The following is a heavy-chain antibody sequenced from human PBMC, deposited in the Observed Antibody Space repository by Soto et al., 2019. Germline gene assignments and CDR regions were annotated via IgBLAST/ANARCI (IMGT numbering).Heavy chain of an antibody. V-gene: IGHV3-53*01. D-gene: IGHD5-12*01. Sequence: VQLVESGGGLIQPGGSLRLSCVASGLTVSGKKYMAWVRQAPGKGPEWLSGVYDLDGTYYADSVRGRFTTSIDSSRTTVYLQMRDLRPEDTALYFCATWHLRDHAYDIGGQGTLVTVSS. J-gene: IGHJ3*02. CDR1: GLTVSGKKY. CDR3: ATWHLRDHAYDI. CDR2: VYDLDGT.